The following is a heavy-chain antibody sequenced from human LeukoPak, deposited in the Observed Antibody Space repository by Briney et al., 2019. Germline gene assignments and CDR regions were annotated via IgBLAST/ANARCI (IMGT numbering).Heavy chain of an antibody. V-gene: IGHV3-30*18. CDR3: AKGLFEQWLADY. J-gene: IGHJ4*02. Sequence: GGSLRLSCAASGFTFSSYGMHWVRQAPGKGLEWVAVISYDGSNKYYADSVKGRFTISRDNSKNTLYLQMNSLRAEDTAVYYCAKGLFEQWLADYWGQGTLVTVSS. CDR1: GFTFSSYG. CDR2: ISYDGSNK. D-gene: IGHD6-19*01.